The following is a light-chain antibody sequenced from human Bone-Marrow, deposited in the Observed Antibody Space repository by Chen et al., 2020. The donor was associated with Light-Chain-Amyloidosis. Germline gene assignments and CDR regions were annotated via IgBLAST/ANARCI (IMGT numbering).Light chain of an antibody. CDR1: SSDVGSYNL. V-gene: IGLV2-23*02. CDR2: EVS. Sequence: QSALTQPASVSGSPGQSITISCTGTSSDVGSYNLVSCYQQQPGKASKLLIYEVSKRPSGVSNRFSGSKSGNTTSLTISELQAEDEADYYCCSYAGSSTYVFGTGTKVTVL. J-gene: IGLJ1*01. CDR3: CSYAGSSTYV.